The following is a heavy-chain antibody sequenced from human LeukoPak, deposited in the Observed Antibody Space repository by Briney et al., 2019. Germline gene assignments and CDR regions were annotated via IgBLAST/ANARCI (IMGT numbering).Heavy chain of an antibody. J-gene: IGHJ4*02. V-gene: IGHV3-30*02. CDR1: GFTFSSYG. D-gene: IGHD3-10*01. CDR3: AKRGGGSVSYYYFDY. CDR2: IWYDGSNK. Sequence: GGSLRLSCAASGFTFSSYGMHWVRQAPGKGLEWVAVIWYDGSNKYYADSVKGRFTISRDNSKSTLYLQMNSLRVEDTAVYYCAKRGGGSVSYYYFDYWGQGTLVTVSS.